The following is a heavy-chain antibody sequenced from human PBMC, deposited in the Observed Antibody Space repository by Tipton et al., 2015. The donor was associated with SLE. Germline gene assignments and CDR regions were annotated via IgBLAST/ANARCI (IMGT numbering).Heavy chain of an antibody. J-gene: IGHJ3*02. CDR1: GYTFTDYY. Sequence: QLVQSGAEVKEPGASVKVSCKASGYTFTDYYMHWVRQAPGQGLEWMGWINSNSGGTNYAQNFQGRVTMTRDTAISTAYMELSRLTSDDTAEYYCARDNDDVLTNGFDIWGQGTRVTVSS. CDR3: ARDNDDVLTNGFDI. D-gene: IGHD3-9*01. CDR2: INSNSGGT. V-gene: IGHV1-2*02.